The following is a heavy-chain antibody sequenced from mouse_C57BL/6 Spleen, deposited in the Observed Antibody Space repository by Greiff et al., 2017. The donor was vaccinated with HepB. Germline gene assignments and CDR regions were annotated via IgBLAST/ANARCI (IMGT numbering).Heavy chain of an antibody. D-gene: IGHD1-2*01. CDR1: GYAFSSSW. CDR3: ARGDDGNYYAMDY. V-gene: IGHV1-82*01. J-gene: IGHJ4*01. Sequence: QVQLQQSGPELVKPGASVKISCKASGYAFSSSWMNWVKQRPGKGLEWIGRIYPGDGDTNYNGKFKGKATLTADKSSSTADMQLSSLTSEDSAVYFCARGDDGNYYAMDYWGQGTSVTVSS. CDR2: IYPGDGDT.